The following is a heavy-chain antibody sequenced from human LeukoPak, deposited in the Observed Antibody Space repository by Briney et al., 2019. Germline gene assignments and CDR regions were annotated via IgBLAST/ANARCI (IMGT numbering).Heavy chain of an antibody. J-gene: IGHJ4*02. Sequence: ASETLSLTCTVSAGSISGSSYYWGWIRQPPGKGLEWIGCIYYSGSTYCNPSLKSRVTISVDTSKNQFSLKLSSVTAADTAVYYCASPRGGLYFYYFDYWGQGTLVTVSS. CDR2: IYYSGST. V-gene: IGHV4-39*01. CDR1: AGSISGSSYY. CDR3: ASPRGGLYFYYFDY. D-gene: IGHD3-10*01.